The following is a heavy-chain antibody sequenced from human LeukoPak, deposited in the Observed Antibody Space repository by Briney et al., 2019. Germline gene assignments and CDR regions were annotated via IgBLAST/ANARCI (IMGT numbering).Heavy chain of an antibody. CDR2: IGGSGGST. CDR3: AKDRSGYEGGGFDY. Sequence: GGSLRLSCAASGFTFSSYAMSWVRQAPGKGLELVSAIGGSGGSTYYADSVKGRFTISRDNSKNTLYLQMNSLRAEDTAVYYCAKDRSGYEGGGFDYWGQGTLVTVSS. J-gene: IGHJ4*02. D-gene: IGHD5-12*01. CDR1: GFTFSSYA. V-gene: IGHV3-23*01.